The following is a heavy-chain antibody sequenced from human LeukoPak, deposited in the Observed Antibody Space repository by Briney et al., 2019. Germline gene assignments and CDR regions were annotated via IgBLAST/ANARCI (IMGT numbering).Heavy chain of an antibody. CDR2: ISGSGGST. CDR1: GLTFSSYA. J-gene: IGHJ4*02. CDR3: ANLRAVGATLGYFDY. Sequence: GGSLRLSCAASGLTFSSYAMSWVRQAPGKGLEWVSAISGSGGSTYYADSVKGRFTISRDNSKNTLYLQMNSLRAEDTAVYYCANLRAVGATLGYFDYWGQGTLVTVSS. D-gene: IGHD1-26*01. V-gene: IGHV3-23*01.